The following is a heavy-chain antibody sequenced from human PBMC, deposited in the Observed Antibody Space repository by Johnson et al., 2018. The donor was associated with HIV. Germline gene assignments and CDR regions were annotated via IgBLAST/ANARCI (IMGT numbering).Heavy chain of an antibody. V-gene: IGHV3-30-3*01. D-gene: IGHD1-26*01. CDR2: ISYDGSNK. Sequence: QEQLVESGGGVVQPGRSLRLSCAASGFTFSSYAMHWVRQAPGKGLEWVAVISYDGSNKYYADSVKGRFTISRDNSKNTLYLQMNSLKTEDTAVYYCTTEWDGDAFDIWGQGTMVTVSS. J-gene: IGHJ3*02. CDR3: TTEWDGDAFDI. CDR1: GFTFSSYA.